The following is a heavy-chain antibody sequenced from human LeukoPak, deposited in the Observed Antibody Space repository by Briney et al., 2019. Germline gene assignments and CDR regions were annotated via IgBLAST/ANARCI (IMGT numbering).Heavy chain of an antibody. D-gene: IGHD1-26*01. CDR1: GFTFSSYG. Sequence: GGSLRLSCAASGFTFSSYGMHWVRQAPGKGLEWVAFIRYDGSNKYYADSVKGRFTISRDNSKNTLYLQMNSLRAEDTAVYYCAKVEWELLYYFDYWGQGTLVTVSS. J-gene: IGHJ4*02. CDR3: AKVEWELLYYFDY. V-gene: IGHV3-30*02. CDR2: IRYDGSNK.